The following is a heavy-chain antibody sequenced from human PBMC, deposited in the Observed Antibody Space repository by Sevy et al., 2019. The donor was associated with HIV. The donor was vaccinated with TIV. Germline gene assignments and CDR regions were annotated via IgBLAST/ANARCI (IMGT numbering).Heavy chain of an antibody. CDR3: ARGEFCSGGSCYSEFFDY. J-gene: IGHJ4*02. V-gene: IGHV1-3*01. CDR2: INVGNGNT. Sequence: ASVKVSCKASGYTFTNYAIHWVRQAPGQKLEWMGRINVGNGNTLSQKFQDRATFTRDTSASTAYMQLSSLRSEDTAVYYCARGEFCSGGSCYSEFFDYWGQGALVTVSS. CDR1: GYTFTNYA. D-gene: IGHD2-15*01.